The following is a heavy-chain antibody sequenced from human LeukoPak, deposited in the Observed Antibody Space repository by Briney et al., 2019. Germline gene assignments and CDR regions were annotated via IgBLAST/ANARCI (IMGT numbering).Heavy chain of an antibody. V-gene: IGHV4-59*01. D-gene: IGHD3-22*01. CDR3: VRDLAIYYDSSGYKPYWYFDL. J-gene: IGHJ2*01. CDR1: GGSISSYY. Sequence: PSETLSLTCTASGGSISSYYWSWIRQPPGKGLEWIGYIYYSGSTNYNPSLKSRVTISVDTSKNQFSLKLSSVTAADTAVYYCVRDLAIYYDSSGYKPYWYFDLWGRGTLVTVSS. CDR2: IYYSGST.